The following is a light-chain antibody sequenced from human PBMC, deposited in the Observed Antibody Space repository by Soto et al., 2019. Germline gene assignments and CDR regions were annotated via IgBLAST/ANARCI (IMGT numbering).Light chain of an antibody. CDR1: SSDIGGYKY. V-gene: IGLV2-14*03. J-gene: IGLJ2*01. CDR2: DVN. CDR3: CSYTSSTSLI. Sequence: QSVLTQPASVSGSPGQSITISCTGTSSDIGGYKYVSWYQQHPGKVPKLLIYDVNNRHSGVSDRFSGSKSGNTASLTISGLQAEVEAEYYCCSYTSSTSLIFGGGTKLTVL.